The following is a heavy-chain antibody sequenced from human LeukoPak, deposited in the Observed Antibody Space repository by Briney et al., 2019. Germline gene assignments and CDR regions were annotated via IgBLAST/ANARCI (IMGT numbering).Heavy chain of an antibody. J-gene: IGHJ4*02. CDR1: GGSISSGNFY. CDR3: ARHKSYYDSSGPWWF. V-gene: IGHV4-61*01. D-gene: IGHD3-22*01. Sequence: SETLSLTCTVSGGSISSGNFYWSWIRQPPGKGLEWIGYIYYSGSTNYNPSLKGRVTISVDTPRNQFSLKLSSVTAADTAVYYCARHKSYYDSSGPWWFWGQGTLVTVSS. CDR2: IYYSGST.